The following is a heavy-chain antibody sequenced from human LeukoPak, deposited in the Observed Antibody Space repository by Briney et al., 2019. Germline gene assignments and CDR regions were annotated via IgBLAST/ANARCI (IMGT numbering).Heavy chain of an antibody. CDR3: AREGPQKLSGSCFDY. CDR1: GGSISSSSYY. V-gene: IGHV4-39*07. J-gene: IGHJ4*02. D-gene: IGHD1-26*01. CDR2: IYYSGST. Sequence: SETLSLTCTVSGGSISSSSYYWGWIRQPPGKGLEWIGSIYYSGSTYCNPSLKSRVTISVDTSKNQFSLKLSSVTAADTAVYYCAREGPQKLSGSCFDYWGQGTLVTVSS.